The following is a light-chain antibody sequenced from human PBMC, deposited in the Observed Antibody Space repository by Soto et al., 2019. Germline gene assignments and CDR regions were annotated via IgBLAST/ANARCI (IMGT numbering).Light chain of an antibody. V-gene: IGKV3-20*01. CDR1: QSVSGNY. Sequence: EIVLTQSPGTLSLSPGERATLSCRASQSVSGNYLAWYQQKPGQSPRLLIYGSSDRATGIPDRFSGSGAGTVSTLTITRVEPEDCAVYYGQPYGSSPPYTFGQGPKLEIK. CDR2: GSS. J-gene: IGKJ2*01. CDR3: QPYGSSPPYT.